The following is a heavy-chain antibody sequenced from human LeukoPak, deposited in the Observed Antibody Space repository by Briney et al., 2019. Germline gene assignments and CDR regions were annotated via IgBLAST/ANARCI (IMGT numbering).Heavy chain of an antibody. V-gene: IGHV4-59*01. D-gene: IGHD6-19*01. CDR1: GASISSYY. Sequence: SETLSLTCTVSGASISSYYWSWIRQPPGKGLEWIGYIYSTGSTNYNPSLKSRVTISVDTSKNQFSLKLSSVTAADTAVYYCASSSGWHPNWYFDLWGRGTLVTVSS. CDR2: IYSTGST. CDR3: ASSSGWHPNWYFDL. J-gene: IGHJ2*01.